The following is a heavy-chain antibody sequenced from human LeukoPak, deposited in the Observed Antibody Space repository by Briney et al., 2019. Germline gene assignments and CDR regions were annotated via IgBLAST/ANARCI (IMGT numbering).Heavy chain of an antibody. V-gene: IGHV4-30-4*01. Sequence: SETLSLTCTVSGGSISSDDYYWSWIRQPPGKGLEWIGYIYYSGSTYYNPSLKSRVTISVDTSKNQFSLKLSSVTAADTAVYYCARGGGGSLQFDYWGQGTLVTVSS. D-gene: IGHD1-26*01. CDR2: IYYSGST. CDR1: GGSISSDDYY. CDR3: ARGGGGSLQFDY. J-gene: IGHJ4*02.